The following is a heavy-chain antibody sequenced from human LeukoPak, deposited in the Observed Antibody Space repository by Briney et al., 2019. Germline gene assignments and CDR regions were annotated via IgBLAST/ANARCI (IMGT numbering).Heavy chain of an antibody. CDR1: GGTFSSYA. CDR2: IIPILGIA. D-gene: IGHD1-26*01. Sequence: ASVKVSCKASGGTFSSYAISWVRQAPGQGLEWMGRIIPILGIANYAQKFQGRVTITADKSTSTAYMELSSLRSEDTAVYYCAREIFCSGSCIDYWAREPWSPSPQ. CDR3: AREIFCSGSCIDY. V-gene: IGHV1-69*04. J-gene: IGHJ4*02.